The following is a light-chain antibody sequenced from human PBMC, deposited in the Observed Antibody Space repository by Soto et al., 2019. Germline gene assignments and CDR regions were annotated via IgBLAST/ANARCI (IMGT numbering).Light chain of an antibody. Sequence: DLQMTQSPSSVSASVGDRVTITCRASQGVSTWLAWYQQKPGKAPNLLIYTASSLQSWVPSRFSGSGSGTDFTLTISSLQPEDFATYYCQQTTTFPLTFGGGTKVEI. CDR3: QQTTTFPLT. J-gene: IGKJ4*01. CDR2: TAS. V-gene: IGKV1D-12*01. CDR1: QGVSTW.